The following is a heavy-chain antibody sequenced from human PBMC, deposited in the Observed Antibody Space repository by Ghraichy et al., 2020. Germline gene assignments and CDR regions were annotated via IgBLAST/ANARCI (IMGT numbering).Heavy chain of an antibody. D-gene: IGHD6-25*01. Sequence: SETLSLTCTVSGGSISSYYWSWIRQPAGKGLEWIGRIYTSGSTNYNPSLKSRVTMSVDTSKNQFSLQLSSVTAADTAVYYCARGGYSHYYYYYMDVWGKGTTVTVSS. CDR3: ARGGYSHYYYYYMDV. V-gene: IGHV4-4*07. CDR1: GGSISSYY. J-gene: IGHJ6*03. CDR2: IYTSGST.